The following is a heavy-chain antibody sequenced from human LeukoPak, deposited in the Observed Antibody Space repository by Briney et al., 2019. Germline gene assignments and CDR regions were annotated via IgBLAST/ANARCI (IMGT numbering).Heavy chain of an antibody. Sequence: PGGSLRLSCAASGFTFSSYAMSWVRQAPGKGLEWVANIKQDGSEKYYVDSVKGRFTISRDNAKNSLYLQMNSLRAEDTAVYYCAREAGSYYKGNWFDPWGQGTLVTVSS. J-gene: IGHJ5*02. CDR1: GFTFSSYA. CDR3: AREAGSYYKGNWFDP. D-gene: IGHD3-10*01. CDR2: IKQDGSEK. V-gene: IGHV3-7*01.